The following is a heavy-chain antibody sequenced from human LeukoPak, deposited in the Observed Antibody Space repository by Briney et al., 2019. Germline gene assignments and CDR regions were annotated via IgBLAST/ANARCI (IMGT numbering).Heavy chain of an antibody. CDR2: IIPIFGIA. Sequence: SVKVSCKASGGTFSSYAISWVRQAPGQGLEWMGRIIPIFGIANYALKFQGRVTITADKSTSTAYMELSSLRSEDTAVYYCARLIVGATPNCGMDVWGQGTTVTVSS. V-gene: IGHV1-69*04. CDR1: GGTFSSYA. CDR3: ARLIVGATPNCGMDV. D-gene: IGHD1-26*01. J-gene: IGHJ6*02.